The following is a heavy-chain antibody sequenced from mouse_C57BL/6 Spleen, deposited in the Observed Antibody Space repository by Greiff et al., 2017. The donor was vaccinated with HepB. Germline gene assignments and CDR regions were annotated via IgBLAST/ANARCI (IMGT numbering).Heavy chain of an antibody. D-gene: IGHD1-1*01. CDR3: AFTTVVRYFDY. CDR1: GYSITSGYY. V-gene: IGHV3-6*01. J-gene: IGHJ2*01. CDR2: ISYDGSN. Sequence: VQLQESGPGLVKPSQSLSLTCSVTGYSITSGYYWNWIRQFPGNKLEWMGYISYDGSNNYNPSLKNRISITRDTSKNQFFLKLNSVTTEDTATYYCAFTTVVRYFDYWGQGTTLTVSS.